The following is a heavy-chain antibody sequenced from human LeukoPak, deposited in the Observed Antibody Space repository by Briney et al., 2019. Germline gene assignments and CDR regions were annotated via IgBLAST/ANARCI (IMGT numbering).Heavy chain of an antibody. CDR3: ARRRGSNTSFNWFDP. CDR2: IYYSGST. V-gene: IGHV4-39*01. CDR1: GGSISSSSYY. J-gene: IGHJ5*02. D-gene: IGHD2-2*01. Sequence: SETLSLTCTVSGGSISSSSYYWGWIRQPPGTGLEWIGSIYYSGSTYYNPSLKSRVTISVDTSKNQFSLKLSSVTATDTAVYYCARRRGSNTSFNWFDPWGQGTLVTVSS.